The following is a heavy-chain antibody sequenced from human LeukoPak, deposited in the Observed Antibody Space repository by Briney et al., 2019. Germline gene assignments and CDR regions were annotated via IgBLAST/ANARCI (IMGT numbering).Heavy chain of an antibody. J-gene: IGHJ5*02. CDR2: ISGSGSNT. CDR3: AKERQTGDYFTSDR. V-gene: IGHV3-23*01. Sequence: GGSLRLSCAASGFTFSSYTMNWFRQAPGKGLEWVSAISGSGSNTYYAGSVKGRFTISRDNSKNTLYLQMNSLRGADAAVYYCAKERQTGDYFTSDRWGQGTLVTVSS. D-gene: IGHD4-17*01. CDR1: GFTFSSYT.